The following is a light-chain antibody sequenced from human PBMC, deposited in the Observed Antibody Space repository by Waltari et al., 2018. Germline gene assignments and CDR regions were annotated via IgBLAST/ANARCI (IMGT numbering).Light chain of an antibody. CDR2: EVN. V-gene: IGLV2-23*02. Sequence: QSALTQPAPVSGSPGQSITISCSGTGSDVGSYNHVTWYQQHPGKAPKLIIYEVNMRPSGVSDRFSGSKSGVTASLTISGLQAEDEAVYFCCSFATNSIVIFGGGTKLTVL. J-gene: IGLJ2*01. CDR3: CSFATNSIVI. CDR1: GSDVGSYNH.